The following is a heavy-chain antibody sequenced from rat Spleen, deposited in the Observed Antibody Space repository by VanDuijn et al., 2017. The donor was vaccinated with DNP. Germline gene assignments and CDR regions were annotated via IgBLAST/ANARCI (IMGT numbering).Heavy chain of an antibody. CDR3: ARHEEQPWFAY. V-gene: IGHV5-17*01. J-gene: IGHJ3*01. D-gene: IGHD1-5*01. CDR1: GFTFSDYA. Sequence: EVQLVESGGGLVQPGNSLKLSCAASGFTFSDYAMAWVRQSPKKGLEWVATIIYDGFRTYHRDSVKGRFTISRDNSKSTLYLQMDSLRSEDTATYYCARHEEQPWFAYWGQGTLVTVSS. CDR2: IIYDGFRT.